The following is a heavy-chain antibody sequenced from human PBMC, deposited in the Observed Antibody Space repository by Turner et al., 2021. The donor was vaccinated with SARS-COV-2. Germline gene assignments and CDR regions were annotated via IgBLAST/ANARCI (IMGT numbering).Heavy chain of an antibody. CDR3: AKDICSGTTNCKGFDI. CDR2: IVANGDTT. Sequence: EVQLLESGGGLVQPGGSLRLSCSASGFSVSSYFMRWVRQAPGKGLQGVSSIVANGDTTNYAGAVRGRFTISRDNSKNTLYLQMNSLRAEDTAVYYCAKDICSGTTNCKGFDIWGQGTVVTVSS. CDR1: GFSVSSYF. J-gene: IGHJ3*02. D-gene: IGHD2-2*01. V-gene: IGHV3-23*01.